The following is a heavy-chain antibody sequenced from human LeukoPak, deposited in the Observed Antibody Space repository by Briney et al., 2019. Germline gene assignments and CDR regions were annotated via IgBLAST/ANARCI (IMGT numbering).Heavy chain of an antibody. J-gene: IGHJ4*02. CDR2: INHSGGT. Sequence: SETLSLTCGVYGWSFSGYYWSWIRQPPGKGLEWIGDINHSGGTNSNPSLKSRVTISVDTSKNQFSLKLSSVTAADTAVYYCARGRGTPRYYFDYWGQGTLVTVSS. CDR1: GWSFSGYY. CDR3: ARGRGTPRYYFDY. V-gene: IGHV4-34*01. D-gene: IGHD1/OR15-1a*01.